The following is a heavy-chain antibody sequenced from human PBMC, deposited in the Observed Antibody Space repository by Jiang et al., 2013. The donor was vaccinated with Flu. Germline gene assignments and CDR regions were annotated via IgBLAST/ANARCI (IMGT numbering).Heavy chain of an antibody. V-gene: IGHV3-30-3*01. D-gene: IGHD4-17*01. J-gene: IGHJ4*02. Sequence: QLLESGGGVVQPGRSLRLSCAASGFTFSTFAMHWVRQAPGKGLEWVAVTSSAGGNIYYTDSVKGRFTISRDNTKNTLYLQMNTLRAEDTAVYYCARDGYGGATMTRDYFDYWGQGTLVTVSS. CDR1: GFTFSTFA. CDR2: TSSAGGNI. CDR3: ARDGYGGATMTRDYFDY.